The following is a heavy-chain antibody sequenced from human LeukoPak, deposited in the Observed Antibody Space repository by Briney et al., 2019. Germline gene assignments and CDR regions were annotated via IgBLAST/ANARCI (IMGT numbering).Heavy chain of an antibody. CDR3: ARDHLTYYYGSGSYGWFDP. D-gene: IGHD3-10*01. CDR2: IYASGTT. V-gene: IGHV4-4*07. CDR1: GGSISNFY. J-gene: IGHJ5*02. Sequence: PSETLSLARSVSGGSISNFYWSWIRQPAGKGLEWIGRIYASGTTNYNPSLKSRVTMSVDTSKNQFSLKLSSVTAADTAVYYCARDHLTYYYGSGSYGWFDPWGQGTLVTVSS.